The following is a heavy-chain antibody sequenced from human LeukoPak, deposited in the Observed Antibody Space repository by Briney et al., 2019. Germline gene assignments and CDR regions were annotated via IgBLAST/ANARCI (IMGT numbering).Heavy chain of an antibody. D-gene: IGHD6-13*01. J-gene: IGHJ1*01. V-gene: IGHV3-7*01. CDR3: AQNLVAAAGDH. Sequence: GGSLRLSCAASGFTFSSYWMTWVRQAPGKGLEWVANIKPDGSVGYYVDSVRGRFIVSRDNAGNSLYLQMNSLRVEDTAVYYCAQNLVAAAGDHWGQGTLLIVSS. CDR2: IKPDGSVG. CDR1: GFTFSSYW.